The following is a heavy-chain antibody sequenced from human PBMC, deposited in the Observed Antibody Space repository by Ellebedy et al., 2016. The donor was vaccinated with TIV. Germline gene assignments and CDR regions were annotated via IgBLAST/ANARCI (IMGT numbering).Heavy chain of an antibody. J-gene: IGHJ4*02. CDR1: GYTFTNFA. CDR3: ARVFCSSNNCPPGGY. CDR2: INAGSGDT. D-gene: IGHD2-2*01. Sequence: ASVKVSXXASGYTFTNFAVHWVRQAPGQRLEWMGWINAGSGDTKYSQKFQGRVTINRDTSATTVNMEVSSLRFEDTAVYFCARVFCSSNNCPPGGYWGQGTLVTVPS. V-gene: IGHV1-3*01.